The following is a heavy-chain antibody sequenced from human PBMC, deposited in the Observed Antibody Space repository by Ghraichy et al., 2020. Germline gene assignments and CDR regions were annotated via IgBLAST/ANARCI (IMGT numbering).Heavy chain of an antibody. CDR2: ISYDGNNK. J-gene: IGHJ4*02. D-gene: IGHD4-17*01. CDR1: GFTFSSYA. CDR3: AKDDYDSELDY. Sequence: GGSLRLSCAASGFTFSSYAMHWVRQAPGKGLEWVAVISYDGNNKYYADSVKGRFTISRDNSKNTLYLQMNSLTAEDTAVYYCAKDDYDSELDYWGQGALVTVSS. V-gene: IGHV3-30-3*01.